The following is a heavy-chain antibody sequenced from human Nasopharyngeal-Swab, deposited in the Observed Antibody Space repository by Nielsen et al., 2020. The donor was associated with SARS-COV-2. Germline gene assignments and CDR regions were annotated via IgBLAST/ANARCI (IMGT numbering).Heavy chain of an antibody. D-gene: IGHD3-10*01. J-gene: IGHJ4*02. CDR1: GFTLSSYW. V-gene: IGHV3-74*01. CDR3: ARGVFLEPLDY. CDR2: ISGDGSNT. Sequence: GGSLRLSCAASGFTLSSYWMHWVRQAPGKGLVWVSRISGDGSNTFYADSVKGRFTISRDNAKNSLYLQMNSLRAEDTAVYYCARGVFLEPLDYWGQGTLVTVSS.